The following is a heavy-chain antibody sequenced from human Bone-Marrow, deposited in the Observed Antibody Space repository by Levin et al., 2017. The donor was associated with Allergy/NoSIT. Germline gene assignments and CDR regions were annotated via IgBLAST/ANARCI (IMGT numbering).Heavy chain of an antibody. D-gene: IGHD3-10*01. V-gene: IGHV3-30*18. CDR1: GFTFNTFA. Sequence: SCAASGFTFNTFAMHWVRQAPGKGLEWVAVISYHGSNKYYADSVKGRFTVSRDNSKNTLYLQMNSLRAEDTAVYYCAKDLGVYGSGSYNYMDVWGKGTTVTVSS. CDR3: AKDLGVYGSGSYNYMDV. J-gene: IGHJ6*03. CDR2: ISYHGSNK.